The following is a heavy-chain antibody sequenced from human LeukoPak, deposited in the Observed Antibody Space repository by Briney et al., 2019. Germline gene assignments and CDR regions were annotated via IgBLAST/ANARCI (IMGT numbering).Heavy chain of an antibody. Sequence: SETLSLTCTVSGGSISSYYWSWIRQPPGEGLEWIGYIYYSGSTNYNPSLKSRVTISVDTSKNQFSLKLSSVTAADTAVYYCARDPGSTSGFDPWGQGTLVTVSS. V-gene: IGHV4-59*01. CDR2: IYYSGST. D-gene: IGHD2-2*01. CDR3: ARDPGSTSGFDP. J-gene: IGHJ5*02. CDR1: GGSISSYY.